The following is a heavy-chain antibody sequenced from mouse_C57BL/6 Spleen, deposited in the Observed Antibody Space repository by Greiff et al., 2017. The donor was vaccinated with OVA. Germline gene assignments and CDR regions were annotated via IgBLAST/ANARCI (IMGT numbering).Heavy chain of an antibody. CDR1: GFSLTSYG. J-gene: IGHJ3*01. CDR2: IWSGGST. V-gene: IGHV2-2*01. Sequence: VMLVESGPGLVQPSQSLSITCTVSGFSLTSYGVHWVRQSPGTGLEWLGVIWSGGSTDYNAAFISRLSISKDNSKSQVFFKMNSLQADDTAIYYCARDENYYGSTWFAYWGQGTLVTVSA. D-gene: IGHD1-1*01. CDR3: ARDENYYGSTWFAY.